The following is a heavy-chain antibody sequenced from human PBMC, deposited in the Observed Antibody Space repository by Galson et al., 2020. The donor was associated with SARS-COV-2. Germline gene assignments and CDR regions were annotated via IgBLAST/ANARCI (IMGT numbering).Heavy chain of an antibody. CDR1: GYTFTNYG. D-gene: IGHD2-8*01. CDR2: ISTYNGNT. CDR3: ARDRRLYCSKGVCYGLDY. J-gene: IGHJ4*02. V-gene: IGHV1-18*03. Sequence: GESLKISCKASGYTFTNYGINWVRQAPGQGLEWMGWISTYNGNTNYALKLQDRVTMTTDTSTNTAHMELRSLRSDDMAVYYCARDRRLYCSKGVCYGLDYWGQGTLVTVSS.